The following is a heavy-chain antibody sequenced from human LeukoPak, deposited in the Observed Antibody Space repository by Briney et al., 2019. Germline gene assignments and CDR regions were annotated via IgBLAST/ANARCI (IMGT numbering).Heavy chain of an antibody. CDR3: ARVINIRVATVYYYYYYMDV. CDR1: GYTFTSYG. V-gene: IGHV1-18*01. Sequence: GASVKVSCKASGYTFTSYGISWVRQAPGQGLEWMGWISAYNGNTNYAQKLQGRVTMTTDTSTSTAYMELRSLRSDDTAVYYCARVINIRVATVYYYYYYMDVWGKGTTVTVSS. CDR2: ISAYNGNT. D-gene: IGHD2-21*02. J-gene: IGHJ6*03.